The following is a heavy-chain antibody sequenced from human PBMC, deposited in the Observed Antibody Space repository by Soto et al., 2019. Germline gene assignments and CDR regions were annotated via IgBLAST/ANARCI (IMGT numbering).Heavy chain of an antibody. CDR2: ISGSGGST. J-gene: IGHJ4*02. CDR1: GFTFSSYA. CDR3: AKVLKEYYDSSGYYYL. V-gene: IGHV3-23*01. Sequence: GGSLRLSCAASGFTFSSYAMSWVRQAPGKGLEWVSAISGSGGSTYYADSVKGRFTISRDNSKNTLYLQMNSLRAEDTAVYYCAKVLKEYYDSSGYYYLWGQGTLVTAPQ. D-gene: IGHD3-22*01.